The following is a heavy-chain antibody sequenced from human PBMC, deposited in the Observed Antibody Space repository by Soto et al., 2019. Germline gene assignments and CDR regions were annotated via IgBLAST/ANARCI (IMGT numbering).Heavy chain of an antibody. D-gene: IGHD3-22*01. CDR1: GGSISSGGYY. CDR2: IYYSGST. CDR3: ARDSVLTEAIYYYDSSGYYYVRAFEI. V-gene: IGHV4-31*02. Sequence: KTSETLSLTCTVSGGSISSGGYYWSWIRQHPGKGLEWIGYIYYSGSTYYNPSLKSRVTISVDTSKNQFSLKLSSVTAADTAVYYCARDSVLTEAIYYYDSSGYYYVRAFEIWGQGTMVTVSS. J-gene: IGHJ3*02.